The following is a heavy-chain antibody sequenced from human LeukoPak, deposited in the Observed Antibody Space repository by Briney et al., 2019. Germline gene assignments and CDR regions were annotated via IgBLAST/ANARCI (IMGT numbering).Heavy chain of an antibody. CDR3: AKSPGSRSYPHYFDY. V-gene: IGHV3-23*01. CDR1: GFTFSSYD. Sequence: GGSLRLSCAASGFTFSSYDMSWVRQAPGKGLEWVSVIGSSGGSTDYADSVKGRFTISRDNSKDTLFLQMNSLRAEDTAVYYCAKSPGSRSYPHYFDYWGQGTLVTVSS. D-gene: IGHD3-10*01. J-gene: IGHJ4*02. CDR2: IGSSGGST.